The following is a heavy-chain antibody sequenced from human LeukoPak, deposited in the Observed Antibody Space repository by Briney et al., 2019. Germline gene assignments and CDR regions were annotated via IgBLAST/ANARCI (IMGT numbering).Heavy chain of an antibody. V-gene: IGHV3-53*01. Sequence: GGSLRLSCAASGFTVSSDYTSWVRQAPGKGLEWVSVIYSGGSTYYADSVKGRFTISRDNSKNTLYLQMNSLRAEDTAVYYCARAEGSGSYFGYWGQGTLVTVSS. CDR2: IYSGGST. CDR3: ARAEGSGSYFGY. CDR1: GFTVSSDY. J-gene: IGHJ4*02. D-gene: IGHD3-10*01.